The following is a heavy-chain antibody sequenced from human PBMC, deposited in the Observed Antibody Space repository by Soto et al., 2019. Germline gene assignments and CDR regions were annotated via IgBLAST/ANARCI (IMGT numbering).Heavy chain of an antibody. D-gene: IGHD2-8*01. V-gene: IGHV4-30-4*01. CDR1: GDSVTHGDNY. Sequence: QVQLQESGPGLVKASQSLSLTCTVSGDSVTHGDNYWGWIRQPPGKGLEWISYIYHTGSASFSPSHKGRGCMSVDTSSNVSSLELTSVTAADTAMYLGASLWKRLIVPDQVDFWGQGVLVTVSA. CDR3: ASLWKRLIVPDQVDF. J-gene: IGHJ4*02. CDR2: IYHTGSA.